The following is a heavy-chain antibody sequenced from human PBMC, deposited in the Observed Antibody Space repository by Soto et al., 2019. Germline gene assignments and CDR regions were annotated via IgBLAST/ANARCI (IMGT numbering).Heavy chain of an antibody. CDR2: IRTKASSYNT. V-gene: IGHV3-72*01. Sequence: PGGSLRLSCAASGFTFSDHYMDLVRQAPGKGLEWVGRIRTKASSYNTEYAASVKDRFIISRDDSKNSAFLQLNSLKAEDTAVYYCARSGSFRLFDHWGQGTPVTVSS. J-gene: IGHJ4*02. CDR1: GFTFSDHY. CDR3: ARSGSFRLFDH. D-gene: IGHD1-26*01.